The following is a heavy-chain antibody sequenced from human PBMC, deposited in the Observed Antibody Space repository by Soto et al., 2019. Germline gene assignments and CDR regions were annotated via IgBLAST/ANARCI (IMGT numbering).Heavy chain of an antibody. CDR2: INPSGGST. CDR1: GYSFTNYY. CDR3: ARVGYSSSSGSSGMDV. Sequence: ASVKVSCKASGYSFTNYYIHWVRQAPGQGLEWMGIINPSGGSTSYAQKSQGRVTMTRDTSTSTVYMELSSLRSEDTAVYYCARVGYSSSSGSSGMDVWGQGTTVTSP. J-gene: IGHJ6*02. V-gene: IGHV1-46*01. D-gene: IGHD6-6*01.